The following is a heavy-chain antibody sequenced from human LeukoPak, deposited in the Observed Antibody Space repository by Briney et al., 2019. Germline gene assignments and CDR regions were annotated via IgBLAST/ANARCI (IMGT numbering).Heavy chain of an antibody. CDR2: IYYSGST. CDR1: GGSISSGGYY. V-gene: IGHV4-31*03. D-gene: IGHD1-20*01. Sequence: SETLSLTCTVSGGSISSGGYYWSWIRQHPGKGLEWIGYIYYSGSTYYNPSLKSRVTISVDTSKNQFSLKLSSVTAADTAVYYCARDPYNWNDRYGMDVWGQGTTVTVSS. CDR3: ARDPYNWNDRYGMDV. J-gene: IGHJ6*02.